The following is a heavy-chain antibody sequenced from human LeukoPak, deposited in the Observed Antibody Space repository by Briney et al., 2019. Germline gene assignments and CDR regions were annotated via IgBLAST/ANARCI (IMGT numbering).Heavy chain of an antibody. CDR3: AKATGYLL. CDR2: ISPSGDIT. Sequence: PGGTLRLSCAASGFTFSNHGMNWVRQAPGKGLEWVSGISPSGDITYYADSVKGRFTISRDNSENTLFLRMNSLRAEDTAVYYCAKATGYLLWGQGTLVIVSS. J-gene: IGHJ4*02. V-gene: IGHV3-23*01. CDR1: GFTFSNHG. D-gene: IGHD1-14*01.